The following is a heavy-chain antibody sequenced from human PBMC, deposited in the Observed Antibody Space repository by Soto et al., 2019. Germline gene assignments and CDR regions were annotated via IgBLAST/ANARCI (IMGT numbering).Heavy chain of an antibody. CDR1: GHNFIRFW. CDR2: IYPGDSDT. D-gene: IGHD3-10*01. CDR3: ARQAYYGSATYYSES. V-gene: IGHV5-51*01. J-gene: IGHJ4*02. Sequence: PWESLTITFAPSGHNFIRFWIAWVRQMPGKGLGWMGLIYPGDSDTTYSPAFQGQVTLSVDRSTKTAYLQWSSLKPSDTAMYECARQAYYGSATYYSESWGQVTLVSFSS.